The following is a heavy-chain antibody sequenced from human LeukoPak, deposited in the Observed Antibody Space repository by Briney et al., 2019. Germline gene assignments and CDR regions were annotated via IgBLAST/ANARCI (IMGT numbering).Heavy chain of an antibody. CDR1: GYTFTSYD. CDR3: ARAGGKSRYDYVWGSYRYRNWFDP. CDR2: MNPNSGNT. V-gene: IGHV1-8*01. Sequence: ASVKVSCKASGYTFTSYDINWVRQATGQGLGWMGWMNPNSGNTGYAQKFQGRVTMTRNTSISTAYMELSSLRSEDTAVYYCARAGGKSRYDYVWGSYRYRNWFDPWGQGTLVTVSS. D-gene: IGHD3-16*02. J-gene: IGHJ5*02.